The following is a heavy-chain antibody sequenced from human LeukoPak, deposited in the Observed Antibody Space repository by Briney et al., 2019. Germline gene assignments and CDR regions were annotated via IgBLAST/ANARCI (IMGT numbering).Heavy chain of an antibody. CDR1: GYTFTSYG. V-gene: IGHV1-18*01. CDR3: ASYRDGYNYDY. Sequence: ASVKVSCKASGYTFTSYGISWVRQAPGQGLEWMGWISAYNGNTNYAQKLQGRVTMTTDTSTSTAYMELRSLRSEDTAVYYCASYRDGYNYDYWGQGTLVTVSS. CDR2: ISAYNGNT. J-gene: IGHJ4*02. D-gene: IGHD5-24*01.